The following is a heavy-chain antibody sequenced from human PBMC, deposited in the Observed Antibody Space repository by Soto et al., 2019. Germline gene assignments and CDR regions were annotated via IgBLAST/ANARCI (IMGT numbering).Heavy chain of an antibody. CDR2: MNPNSGNT. V-gene: IGHV1-8*01. D-gene: IGHD2-21*02. CDR1: GYTFTTYN. CDR3: MRYVVAATY. Sequence: QVQLVQSGAEIKKPGASVRVSCKASGYTFTTYNINWVRQATGQGLEWMGWMNPNSGNTGYAQKFQDRITLTRDTSITTAYMELSSLRSDDTAVYFCMRYVVAATYWGQGTLVTVSS. J-gene: IGHJ1*01.